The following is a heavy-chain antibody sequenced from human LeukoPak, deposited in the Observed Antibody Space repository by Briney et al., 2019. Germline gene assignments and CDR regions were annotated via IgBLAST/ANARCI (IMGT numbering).Heavy chain of an antibody. CDR3: ARGSGPDYFDY. Sequence: PSETLSLTCIVSGGSISSYYRSWIRQPPGKGLEWIGYIYYGGSTNYNPSLKSRGTISVDTSKNEFSLKLSSVTAADTAVYYCARGSGPDYFDYWGQGALVTVST. CDR1: GGSISSYY. CDR2: IYYGGST. D-gene: IGHD1-14*01. V-gene: IGHV4-59*08. J-gene: IGHJ4*02.